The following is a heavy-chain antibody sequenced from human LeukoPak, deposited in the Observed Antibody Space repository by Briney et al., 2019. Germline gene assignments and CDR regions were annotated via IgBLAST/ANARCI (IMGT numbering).Heavy chain of an antibody. CDR1: GFTFSNYW. CDR3: GRGGSSPGF. V-gene: IGHV3-7*01. J-gene: IGHJ4*02. Sequence: PGGSLRLSCAASGFTFSNYWMTWVRQAPGKGLEWVANIKQDGSEKNYVDSVKGRFTISRDDATNSLYLHMNSLRVEDTAVYYCGRGGSSPGFWGQGTQVSVSS. D-gene: IGHD3-10*01. CDR2: IKQDGSEK.